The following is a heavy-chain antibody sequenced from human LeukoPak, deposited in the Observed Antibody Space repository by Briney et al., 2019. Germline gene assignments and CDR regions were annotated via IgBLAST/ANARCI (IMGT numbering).Heavy chain of an antibody. CDR3: AKRRQDIVVVVAATHYYYYMDV. CDR2: ISGSGGGT. CDR1: GFTFSSYA. D-gene: IGHD2-15*01. Sequence: GGSLRLSCAASGFTFSSYAMSWVRQAPGKGLEWVSAISGSGGGTYHADSVKGRFTISRDNSKNTLYLQMNSLRAEDTAVYYCAKRRQDIVVVVAATHYYYYMDVWGKGTTVTVSS. J-gene: IGHJ6*03. V-gene: IGHV3-23*01.